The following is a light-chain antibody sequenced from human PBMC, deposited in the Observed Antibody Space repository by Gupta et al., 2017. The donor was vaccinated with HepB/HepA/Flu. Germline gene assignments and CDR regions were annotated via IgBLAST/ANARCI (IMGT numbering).Light chain of an antibody. Sequence: DIVMTQSPLPLPVTPGEPASISCRSSQSLLNSNGYDYLDWYVQNPGQSPQVLIYLGSNRAPGIPDRFSGSESGTDFTLKISRVAAEDVGVYYCKQGLETPLTFGGGTKVEIK. V-gene: IGKV2-28*01. CDR3: KQGLETPLT. CDR1: QSLLNSNGYDY. J-gene: IGKJ4*01. CDR2: LGS.